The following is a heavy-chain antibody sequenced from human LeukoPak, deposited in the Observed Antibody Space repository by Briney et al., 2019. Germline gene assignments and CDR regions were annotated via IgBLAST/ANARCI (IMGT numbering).Heavy chain of an antibody. CDR1: GGSISSGAYY. Sequence: SQTLSLTCTVSGGSISSGAYYWSWIRQPPGKGLEWIGYIYYSGSTYYNPSLKSRVTISVDTSENQFSLKLSSVTAADTAVYYCARDSLGYDAFDIWGQGTMVTVSS. CDR2: IYYSGST. CDR3: ARDSLGYDAFDI. V-gene: IGHV4-31*03. D-gene: IGHD3-22*01. J-gene: IGHJ3*02.